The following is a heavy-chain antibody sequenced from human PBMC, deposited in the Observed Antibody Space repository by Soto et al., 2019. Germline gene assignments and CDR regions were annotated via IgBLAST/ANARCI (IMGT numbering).Heavy chain of an antibody. CDR3: ATSAAGTFCPAY. Sequence: GGSLRLSCAASGFTFRNYGMNWVRQAPGKGLEWVSYIGTGSSTKYYADSVKGRFTISRDNAKNSLYLQMNSLRAEDTAVYYCATSAAGTFCPAYWGQGTLVTVSS. V-gene: IGHV3-48*01. J-gene: IGHJ4*02. CDR2: IGTGSSTK. D-gene: IGHD6-13*01. CDR1: GFTFRNYG.